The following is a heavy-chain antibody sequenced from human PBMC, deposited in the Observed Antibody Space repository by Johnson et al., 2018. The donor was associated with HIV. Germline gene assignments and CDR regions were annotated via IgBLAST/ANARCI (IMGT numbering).Heavy chain of an antibody. CDR3: AKAFSTFHDAFDI. CDR1: GFTFSSYG. Sequence: QVQLVESGGGLVKPGGSLTLSCAASGFTFSSYGMHWVRQAPGKGLEWVAVISYDGSNQYYADSVKGRFTISRDNSKNTLFLQMNSLRAEDTAVYFCAKAFSTFHDAFDIWGQGTMVTVSS. V-gene: IGHV3-30*19. CDR2: ISYDGSNQ. D-gene: IGHD2/OR15-2a*01. J-gene: IGHJ3*02.